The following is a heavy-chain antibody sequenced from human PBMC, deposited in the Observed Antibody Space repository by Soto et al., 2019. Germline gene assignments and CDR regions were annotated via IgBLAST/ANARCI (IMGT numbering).Heavy chain of an antibody. J-gene: IGHJ4*02. CDR1: GFSFSSYA. CDR3: AKEMRDEPANQWLVRGTYFDY. Sequence: GGSLRFSCAASGFSFSSYAMSWVRQVPEKGLEWVSTISGTGRSTYHADSVKGRFTISRDNSKNTLYLQLNSLRAEDTAVYYCAKEMRDEPANQWLVRGTYFDYWGQGTLVTVSS. V-gene: IGHV3-23*01. D-gene: IGHD6-19*01. CDR2: ISGTGRST.